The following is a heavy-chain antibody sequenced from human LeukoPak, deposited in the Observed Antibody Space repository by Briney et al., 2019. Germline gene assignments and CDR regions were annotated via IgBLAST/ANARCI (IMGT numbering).Heavy chain of an antibody. V-gene: IGHV3-30*02. CDR3: ATATIFGYYYYMDV. CDR2: IRYDGSNK. CDR1: GFTFSSYA. Sequence: GGSLRLSCAASGFTFSSYAMSWVRQAPGKGLEWVAFIRYDGSNKYYADSVKGRFTISRDNSKNTLYLQMNSLRAEDTAVYYCATATIFGYYYYMDVWGKGTTVTVSS. D-gene: IGHD3-3*01. J-gene: IGHJ6*03.